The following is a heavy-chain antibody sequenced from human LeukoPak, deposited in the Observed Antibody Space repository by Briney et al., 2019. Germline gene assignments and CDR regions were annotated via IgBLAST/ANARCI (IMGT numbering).Heavy chain of an antibody. V-gene: IGHV4-59*01. CDR3: ARVITIRGFIFDY. J-gene: IGHJ4*02. CDR1: GGSFNSYY. CDR2: IYYSGST. Sequence: SETLSLTCTVSGGSFNSYYWSWIRQPPGKGLEWIGYIYYSGSTNYNPSLKSRVTISVDTSKNQFSLHLNSVTAADTAVYYCARVITIRGFIFDYWGQGTLVTVSS. D-gene: IGHD3-16*01.